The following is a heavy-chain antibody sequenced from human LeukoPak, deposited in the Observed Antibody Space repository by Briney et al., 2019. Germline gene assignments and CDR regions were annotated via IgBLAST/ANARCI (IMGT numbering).Heavy chain of an antibody. CDR3: SADPGMGTSYFEY. Sequence: SVKVSFKASGFTFRNSDIQWVRQARGQRLEWIGWIVVGSGNTNYAQRFQERVTITRDMSTSTAYLELSSLSSEDTAVYYCSADPGMGTSYFEYWGQGTLVTVSS. CDR2: IVVGSGNT. D-gene: IGHD5-24*01. V-gene: IGHV1-58*02. CDR1: GFTFRNSD. J-gene: IGHJ4*02.